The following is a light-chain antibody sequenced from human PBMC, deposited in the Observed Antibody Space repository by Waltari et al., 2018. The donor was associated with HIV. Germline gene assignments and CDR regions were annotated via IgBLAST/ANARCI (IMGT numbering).Light chain of an antibody. CDR3: QAWDRSSAVV. CDR1: TWGDTY. Sequence: SYELTQPPSVSVSPGQTASVACSGDTWGDTYVSWYQQKPGQSPVLVIFLNSKRPSGIPERFSGSNSGDTATLTISGTQAVDEADYYCQAWDRSSAVVFGGGTKLTVL. J-gene: IGLJ2*01. CDR2: LNS. V-gene: IGLV3-1*01.